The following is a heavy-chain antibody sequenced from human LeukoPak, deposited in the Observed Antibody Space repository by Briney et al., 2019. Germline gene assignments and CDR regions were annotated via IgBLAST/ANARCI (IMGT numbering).Heavy chain of an antibody. V-gene: IGHV1-2*02. CDR2: INPNSGGT. J-gene: IGHJ6*03. D-gene: IGHD3-16*01. Sequence: ASVKVSCKASGYTFTGYYMHWVRQAPGQGLEWMGWINPNSGGTNYAQKFQGRVTMTRDTSISTAYMELSRLRSDDTAVYYCASGGGSSRGAYYYMDVWGKGTTVTVSS. CDR1: GYTFTGYY. CDR3: ASGGGSSRGAYYYMDV.